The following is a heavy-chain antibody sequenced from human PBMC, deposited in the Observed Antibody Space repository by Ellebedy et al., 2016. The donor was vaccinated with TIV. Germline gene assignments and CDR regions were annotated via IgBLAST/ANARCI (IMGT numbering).Heavy chain of an antibody. V-gene: IGHV1-18*01. J-gene: IGHJ3*02. CDR2: ISAYNGNT. CDR3: ARFDVRGAFDI. Sequence: ASVKVSCXASGYTFTSYGISWVRQAPGQGLEWMGWISAYNGNTNYAQKLQGRVTMTTDTSTSTAYMELRSLRAEDTAVYYCARFDVRGAFDIWGQGTMVTVSS. D-gene: IGHD3-10*01. CDR1: GYTFTSYG.